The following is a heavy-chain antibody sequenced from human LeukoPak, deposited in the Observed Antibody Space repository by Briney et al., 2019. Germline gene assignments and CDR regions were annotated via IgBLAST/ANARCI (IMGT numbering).Heavy chain of an antibody. CDR3: ASSSTFYHFDY. CDR2: IYYSGST. D-gene: IGHD2-2*01. V-gene: IGHV4-59*01. CDR1: GSSISSYY. Sequence: SETLSLTCTVSGSSISSYYWSWIRQPPGKGLEWIGYIYYSGSTNYNPSLKSRVTISVDTSKNQFSLKLSSVTAADTAVYYCASSSTFYHFDYWGQGTLVTVSS. J-gene: IGHJ4*02.